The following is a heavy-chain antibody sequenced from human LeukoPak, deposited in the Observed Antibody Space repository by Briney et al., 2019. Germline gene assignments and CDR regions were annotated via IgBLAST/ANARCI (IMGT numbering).Heavy chain of an antibody. CDR3: AKERNDCSGGSCHYLDAFDI. J-gene: IGHJ3*02. V-gene: IGHV3-33*06. D-gene: IGHD2-15*01. Sequence: PGGSLRLSXAASGFTFSSYGMHWVRQAPGKGLEWVAVIWYDGSNKYYADSVKGRFTISRDNSKNTLYLQMNSLRAEDTAVYYCAKERNDCSGGSCHYLDAFDIWGQGTMVTVSS. CDR1: GFTFSSYG. CDR2: IWYDGSNK.